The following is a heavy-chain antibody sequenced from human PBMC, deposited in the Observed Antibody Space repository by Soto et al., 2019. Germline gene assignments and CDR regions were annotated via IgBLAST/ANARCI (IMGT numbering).Heavy chain of an antibody. CDR3: ASLHVVLWFGELVGWFDP. J-gene: IGHJ5*02. V-gene: IGHV4-39*01. CDR1: GGSISSRNYY. D-gene: IGHD3-10*01. CDR2: LYYSGST. Sequence: PSETLSLTCTVSGGSISSRNYYWGWIRQPPGKGLEWIGSLYYSGSTYYNPSLKSRVTISVDTSKNQVSLKLSSVTAADTAVYYCASLHVVLWFGELVGWFDPWGQGTLVTVSS.